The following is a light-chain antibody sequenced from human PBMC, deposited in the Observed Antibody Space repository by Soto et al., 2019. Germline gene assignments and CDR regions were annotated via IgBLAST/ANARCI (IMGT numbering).Light chain of an antibody. CDR3: QQYGSSPPYT. J-gene: IGKJ2*01. V-gene: IGKV3-20*01. CDR1: QSVSGSY. Sequence: EIVLTQSPGTLSLSPGERATLSCRASQSVSGSYLAWYQQKPGQAPRLLIYGASSRAAGVPDRCSGSGSGTDFSLTISRLEPDDFSVYYCQQYGSSPPYTFGQGTKLEIK. CDR2: GAS.